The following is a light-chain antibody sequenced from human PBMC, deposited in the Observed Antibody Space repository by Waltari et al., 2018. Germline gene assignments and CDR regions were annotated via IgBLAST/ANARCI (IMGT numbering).Light chain of an antibody. CDR3: QQYYSTPRT. J-gene: IGKJ5*01. CDR2: WAS. CDR1: QRVLYSPNNKNY. V-gene: IGKV4-1*01. Sequence: DIVMTQYPDPLAVSLGERATINCKCSQRVLYSPNNKNYIAWYQQKPGQPPKLLIYWASTREFGVPDRFSGSGSGTDFTLTISSLRAEDVAVYYCQQYYSTPRTFGQGTRLEIK.